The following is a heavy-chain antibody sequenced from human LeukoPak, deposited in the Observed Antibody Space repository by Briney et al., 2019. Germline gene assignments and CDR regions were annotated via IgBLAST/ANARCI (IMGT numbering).Heavy chain of an antibody. V-gene: IGHV3-74*01. CDR3: VRDLGGRSGH. CDR1: GFIFSSNW. J-gene: IGHJ4*02. CDR2: INEDGSTT. Sequence: GGSLRLSCAASGFIFSSNWMHWVRQAPGKGLVWVSRINEDGSTTNHADSVKGRFTISRDNAKNTLYMQMNSLRAEDTAVYYCVRDLGGRSGHWGQGTLVTVSS. D-gene: IGHD1-26*01.